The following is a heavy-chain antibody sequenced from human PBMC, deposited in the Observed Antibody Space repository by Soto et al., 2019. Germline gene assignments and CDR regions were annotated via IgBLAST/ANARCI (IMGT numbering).Heavy chain of an antibody. CDR3: ARGGITGTTRRPFVY. D-gene: IGHD1-7*01. CDR2: ISSSGSTI. Sequence: EVQLVESGGGLVQPGGSLRLSCAASGFTFSSYEMNWVRQAPGKGLEWVSYISSSGSTIYYADSVKGRFTISRDNAKNSLYMQMNSLRAEDTAVYYCARGGITGTTRRPFVYWGQGTLVTVSS. CDR1: GFTFSSYE. J-gene: IGHJ4*02. V-gene: IGHV3-48*03.